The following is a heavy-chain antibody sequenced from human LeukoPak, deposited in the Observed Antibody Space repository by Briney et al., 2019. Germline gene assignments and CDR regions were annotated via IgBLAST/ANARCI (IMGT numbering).Heavy chain of an antibody. J-gene: IGHJ5*02. Sequence: SETLSLTCTVSGGSISSGDYYWSWIRQPPGKGLEWIGYIYYSGSTYYNPSLKSRVTISVDTSKNQFSLKLSSVTAADTAVYYCARESDYYDSSGYLGRVFDPWGQGTLVTVSS. CDR3: ARESDYYDSSGYLGRVFDP. CDR2: IYYSGST. V-gene: IGHV4-30-4*01. D-gene: IGHD3-22*01. CDR1: GGSISSGDYY.